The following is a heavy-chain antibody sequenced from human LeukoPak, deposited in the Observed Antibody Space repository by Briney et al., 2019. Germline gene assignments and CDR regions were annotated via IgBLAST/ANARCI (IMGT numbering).Heavy chain of an antibody. V-gene: IGHV3-11*01. CDR1: GFSISDYY. CDR3: TRRRDYGDS. CDR2: ISSSVSTI. Sequence: GGSLRLSCAAPGFSISDYYMSWIRQAPGKGLEWIAYISSSVSTIYYTDSVKGRFTISRDNANNSLYLQMDSLRAEDTAVYYCTRRRDYGDSWGQGTLVTVSS. J-gene: IGHJ4*02.